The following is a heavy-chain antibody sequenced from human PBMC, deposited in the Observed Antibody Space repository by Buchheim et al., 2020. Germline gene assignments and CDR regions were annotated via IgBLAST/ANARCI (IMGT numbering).Heavy chain of an antibody. D-gene: IGHD3-22*01. Sequence: QVLLVESGGGLVKPGGSLRLSCAASGFTFTDYYMSWIRQAPGKGLEWLSYISGRSAYTNYAESVKGRFTISRDNAQNSLYLEMNSLRAEDTAVYYCARWYYYDDTGSYLDYWGQGAL. CDR1: GFTFTDYY. CDR2: ISGRSAYT. J-gene: IGHJ4*02. CDR3: ARWYYYDDTGSYLDY. V-gene: IGHV3-11*06.